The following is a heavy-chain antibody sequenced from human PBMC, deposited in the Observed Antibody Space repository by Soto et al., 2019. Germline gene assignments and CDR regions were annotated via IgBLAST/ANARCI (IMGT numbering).Heavy chain of an antibody. CDR2: TSYDGRNK. D-gene: IGHD3-3*01. V-gene: IGHV3-30*18. Sequence: GGSLRLSCAASGFTFSSYGMHWVRQAPGKGLEWVAFTSYDGRNKDYADSVKGRFTISRDSPRNTLYLQVDSLRPEDTAVYYCAKAYYDFWSDYRSSTMDVWGRGTTVTVSS. J-gene: IGHJ6*02. CDR1: GFTFSSYG. CDR3: AKAYYDFWSDYRSSTMDV.